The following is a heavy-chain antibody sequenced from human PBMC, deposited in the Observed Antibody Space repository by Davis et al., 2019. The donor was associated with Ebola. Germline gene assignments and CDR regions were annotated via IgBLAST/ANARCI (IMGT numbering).Heavy chain of an antibody. CDR1: GYTFTGYY. V-gene: IGHV1-2*02. CDR3: ARGGGRDIVVVPAPDFDY. J-gene: IGHJ4*02. CDR2: INPNSGGT. Sequence: ASVKVSCKASGYTFTGYYMHWVRQAPGQGLEWMGWINPNSGGTNYAQKFQGRVTVTRDTSISTAYMELSRLRSDDTAVYYCARGGGRDIVVVPAPDFDYWGQGTLVTVSS. D-gene: IGHD2-2*01.